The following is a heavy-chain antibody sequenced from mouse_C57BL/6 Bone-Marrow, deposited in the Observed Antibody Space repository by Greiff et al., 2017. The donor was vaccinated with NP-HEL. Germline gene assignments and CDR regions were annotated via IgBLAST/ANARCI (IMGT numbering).Heavy chain of an antibody. CDR3: ARRSYYDYDPWFAY. CDR2: IYPGSGST. CDR1: GYTFTSYW. D-gene: IGHD2-4*01. Sequence: QVQLQQPGAELVKPGASVKMSCKASGYTFTSYWITWVKQRPGQGLEWIGDIYPGSGSTNYNEKFKSKATLTVDTSSSTAYMQLSSLTSEGSAVYYCARRSYYDYDPWFAYWGQGTLVTVSA. J-gene: IGHJ3*01. V-gene: IGHV1-55*01.